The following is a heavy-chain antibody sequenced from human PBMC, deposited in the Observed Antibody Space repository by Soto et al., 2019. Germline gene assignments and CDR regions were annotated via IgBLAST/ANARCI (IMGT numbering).Heavy chain of an antibody. Sequence: QVQLVQSGAEVKKPGASVKVSCKASGYTFTSYGISWVRQAPGQGLEWMGWISAYNGNTNYAQKHQGRDTMTTDTSTSTAYMELRSLRSDDTAVYYCARRPCSSTSCYWWFDPWGQGTLVTVSS. CDR2: ISAYNGNT. V-gene: IGHV1-18*01. D-gene: IGHD2-2*01. CDR1: GYTFTSYG. J-gene: IGHJ5*02. CDR3: ARRPCSSTSCYWWFDP.